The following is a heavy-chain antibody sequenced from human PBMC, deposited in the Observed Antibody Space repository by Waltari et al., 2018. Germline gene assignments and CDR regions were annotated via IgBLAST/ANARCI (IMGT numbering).Heavy chain of an antibody. V-gene: IGHV3-9*01. CDR1: GFPFDEFA. J-gene: IGHJ3*01. CDR3: ARDFAGSPTGAFDV. D-gene: IGHD1-26*01. CDR2: IGWNSGNI. Sequence: QLVESGGDWVQPGGSLRLSCVASGFPFDEFALHWVRQVPGKGLEWVSGIGWNSGNIAYGDFVKGRFIISRDNAKNSLYLQMNSLRREDTALYYCARDFAGSPTGAFDVWGQGTMVTVSS.